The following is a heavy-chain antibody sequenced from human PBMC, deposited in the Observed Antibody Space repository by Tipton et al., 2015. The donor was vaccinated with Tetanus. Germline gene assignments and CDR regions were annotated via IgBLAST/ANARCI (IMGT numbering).Heavy chain of an antibody. J-gene: IGHJ5*02. CDR2: IHDSGTT. CDR3: ARVRLSSSFLKYNWLDP. CDR1: GASISPYY. D-gene: IGHD3-3*02. Sequence: TLSLTCAVSGASISPYYWSWIRQPPGKGLEWIGSIHDSGTTNYNPSLKSRLTMSVDTSNNLFSLKLTSVTAADTAVYYCARVRLSSSFLKYNWLDPWGQGTLVTVAS. V-gene: IGHV4-59*01.